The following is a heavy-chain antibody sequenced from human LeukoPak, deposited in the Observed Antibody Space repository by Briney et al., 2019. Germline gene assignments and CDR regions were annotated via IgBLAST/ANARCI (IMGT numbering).Heavy chain of an antibody. J-gene: IGHJ4*02. V-gene: IGHV3-33*06. CDR3: AKDLRYNWSTTFLFDY. CDR2: IWYDGSNK. CDR1: GFTFSSYG. D-gene: IGHD1-1*01. Sequence: GGSLRLSCAASGFTFSSYGMQWVRQAPGKGLEWVAVIWYDGSNKYYADSVKGRLTISRDNSKNTLYLQMNSLRAEDTAVYYCAKDLRYNWSTTFLFDYWGQGTLVTVSS.